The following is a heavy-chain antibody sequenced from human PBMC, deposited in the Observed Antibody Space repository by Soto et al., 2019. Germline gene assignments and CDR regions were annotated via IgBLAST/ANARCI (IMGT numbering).Heavy chain of an antibody. CDR1: GDRVSSYSTA. D-gene: IGHD6-19*01. CDR2: TYYKSKWFY. V-gene: IGHV6-1*01. J-gene: IGHJ4*02. CDR3: ARVDQWLLY. Sequence: SQTLSLPCDISGDRVSSYSTAWNLIRQSPSRGLEWLGRTYYKSKWFYNYAVSVRGRIAIKSDTSKNQFSLQLNSVTPEDTAVYFCARVDQWLLYWRKGRXFTVSS.